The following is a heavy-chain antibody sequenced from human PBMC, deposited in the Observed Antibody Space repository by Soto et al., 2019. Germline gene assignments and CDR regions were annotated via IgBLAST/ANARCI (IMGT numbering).Heavy chain of an antibody. J-gene: IGHJ4*02. CDR3: ARGVVGYCTNGVCYTPYY. CDR1: GFTFSSYS. Sequence: GGSLRLSCAASGFTFSSYSMNWVRQAPGKGLEWVSSISSSSSYIYYADSVKGRFTISRDNAKNSLYLQMNSLRAEDTAVYYCARGVVGYCTNGVCYTPYYWGQGTLVTVSS. D-gene: IGHD2-8*01. CDR2: ISSSSSYI. V-gene: IGHV3-21*01.